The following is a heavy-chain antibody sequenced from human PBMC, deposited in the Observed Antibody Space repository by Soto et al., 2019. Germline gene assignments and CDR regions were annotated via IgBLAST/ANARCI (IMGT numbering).Heavy chain of an antibody. J-gene: IGHJ6*02. D-gene: IGHD6-13*01. Sequence: QVQLVESGGGVVQPGRSLRLSCVASGFSLSNYGTHWVRQAPGKGLEWVAVISYDGSDKYYSDSVKGRFTISRDNSKNTLYLQTKSLRAEDTAVYYCAKDVAVAGTHYYYHYGMDVLGQGTTFTV. CDR1: GFSLSNYG. CDR3: AKDVAVAGTHYYYHYGMDV. CDR2: ISYDGSDK. V-gene: IGHV3-30*18.